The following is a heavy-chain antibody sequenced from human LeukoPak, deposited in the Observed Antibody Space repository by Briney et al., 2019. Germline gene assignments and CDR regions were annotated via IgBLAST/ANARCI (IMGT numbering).Heavy chain of an antibody. CDR1: GLTFSSSW. CDR2: INSDGSNT. CDR3: ARAVSGWQAIDY. D-gene: IGHD6-19*01. J-gene: IGHJ4*02. V-gene: IGHV3-74*01. Sequence: QTGGSLRLSCAASGLTFSSSWMYWVRQAPGKGLVWVSDINSDGSNTRYADSVGGRFTISRDNAKEMVHLQMNSLRAEDTAVYYCARAVSGWQAIDYWGQGTLVTVSS.